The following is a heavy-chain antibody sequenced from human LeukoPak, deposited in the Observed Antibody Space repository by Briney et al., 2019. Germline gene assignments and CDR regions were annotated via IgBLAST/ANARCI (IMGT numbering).Heavy chain of an antibody. CDR2: ISGSGGTT. V-gene: IGHV3-23*01. CDR1: GFTFSSYA. D-gene: IGHD1-14*01. Sequence: PGGSLRLSCAASGFTFSSYAMSWVRQAPGKRLEWVSAISGSGGTTYYADSVKGRFTISRDNSKNTLYLQMNSLRAEDTAVYYCARATINPPYYFDYWGQGTLVTVSS. CDR3: ARATINPPYYFDY. J-gene: IGHJ4*02.